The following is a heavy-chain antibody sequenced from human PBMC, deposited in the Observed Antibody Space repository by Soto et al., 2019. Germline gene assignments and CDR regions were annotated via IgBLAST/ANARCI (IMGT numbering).Heavy chain of an antibody. CDR1: GYTFTSYG. D-gene: IGHD2-15*01. V-gene: IGHV1-18*01. J-gene: IGHJ6*03. Sequence: QVQLVQSGAEVKKPGASVKVSCKASGYTFTSYGISWVRQAPGQGLEWMGWISAYNGNTNYAQKLQGRVTMNTDTSTSTAYMELRSLRSDDTAVYYCAREARYCSGGSCGEYYYYMDVWGKGTTVTVSS. CDR2: ISAYNGNT. CDR3: AREARYCSGGSCGEYYYYMDV.